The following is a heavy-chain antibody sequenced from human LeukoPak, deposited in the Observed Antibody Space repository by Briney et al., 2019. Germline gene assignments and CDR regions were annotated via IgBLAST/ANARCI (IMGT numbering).Heavy chain of an antibody. CDR3: AREPGPLYYYDSSGYYLRGH. CDR2: IGTAGDT. D-gene: IGHD3-22*01. V-gene: IGHV3-13*01. J-gene: IGHJ4*02. Sequence: GGSLRLSCAASGFTFRTYDFHWVRQVKGKGLEWVSGIGTAGDTYYEGSVKGRFTISRDNAKNSLYLQMNSLRAEDTAVYYCAREPGPLYYYDSSGYYLRGHWGQGTLVTVSS. CDR1: GFTFRTYD.